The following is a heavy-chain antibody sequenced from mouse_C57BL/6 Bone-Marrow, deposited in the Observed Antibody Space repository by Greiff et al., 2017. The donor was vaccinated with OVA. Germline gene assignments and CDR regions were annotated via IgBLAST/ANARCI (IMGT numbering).Heavy chain of an antibody. CDR3: ARRGTAQEDYFAY. V-gene: IGHV1-39*01. CDR2: INPNYGTT. Sequence: VQLQQSGPELVKPGASVKISCKASGYSFTDYNMNWVKQSNGKSLEWIGVINPNYGTTSYNQKFKGKATLTVDQSSNTAYMQLNSLTSEDSEVYSGARRGTAQEDYFAYWGKGTTLTVSS. J-gene: IGHJ2*01. D-gene: IGHD3-2*02. CDR1: GYSFTDYN.